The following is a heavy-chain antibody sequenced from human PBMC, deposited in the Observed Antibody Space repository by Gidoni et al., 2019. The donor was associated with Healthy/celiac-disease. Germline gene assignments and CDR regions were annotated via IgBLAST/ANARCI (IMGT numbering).Heavy chain of an antibody. CDR1: GGSISSGSYY. CDR3: ARDKGLQAPFFDY. J-gene: IGHJ4*02. CDR2: IYTSGST. V-gene: IGHV4-61*02. D-gene: IGHD5-12*01. Sequence: QVQLQESGPGLVKPSQTLSLTCTVSGGSISSGSYYWSWIRQPAGKGLEWIGRIYTSGSTNYNPSLKSRVTISVDTSKNQFSLKLSSVTAADTAVYYCARDKGLQAPFFDYWGQGTLVTVSS.